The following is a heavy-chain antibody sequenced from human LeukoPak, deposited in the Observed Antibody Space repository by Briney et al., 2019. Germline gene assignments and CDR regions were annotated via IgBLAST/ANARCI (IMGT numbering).Heavy chain of an antibody. CDR2: IYYSGST. V-gene: IGHV4-59*01. D-gene: IGHD4-17*01. CDR3: ARVPISTTARGYFDY. CDR1: GGSISSYY. J-gene: IGHJ4*02. Sequence: SETLSLTCTVSGGSISSYYWSWIRQPPGKGLEWIGYIYYSGSTTYNPSLKSRVTISVDTSKNKFSLKLSSVTAADAAVYYCARVPISTTARGYFDYWGQGTLVTVSS.